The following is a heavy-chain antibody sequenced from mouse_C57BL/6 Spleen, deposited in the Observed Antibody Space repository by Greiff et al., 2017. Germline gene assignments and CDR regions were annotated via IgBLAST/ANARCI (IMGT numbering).Heavy chain of an antibody. Sequence: QVQLQQPGAELVRPGTSVKLSCKASGYTFTSYWMHWVKQRPGQGLEWIGVIDPSDSYTNYNQKFKGKATLTVDTSSSTAYMQLSSLTSEDSAVYFCARDGSSYGYFGVWGTGTTVTVSS. D-gene: IGHD1-1*01. V-gene: IGHV1-59*01. CDR2: IDPSDSYT. J-gene: IGHJ1*03. CDR1: GYTFTSYW. CDR3: ARDGSSYGYFGV.